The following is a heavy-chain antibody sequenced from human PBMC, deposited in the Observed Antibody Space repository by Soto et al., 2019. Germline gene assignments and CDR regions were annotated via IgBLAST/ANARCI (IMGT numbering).Heavy chain of an antibody. J-gene: IGHJ6*02. V-gene: IGHV4-59*01. Sequence: PSETLSLTCTVSGGSISSYYWSWIRQPPGKGLEWIGYIYYSGSTNYNPSLKRRVTISVDTSKNQFSLKLSSVTTADTAVYYCARGGYYDCWSGYYKGGHYYDGMDVWGQETTVTVSS. CDR1: GGSISSYY. D-gene: IGHD3-3*01. CDR2: IYYSGST. CDR3: ARGGYYDCWSGYYKGGHYYDGMDV.